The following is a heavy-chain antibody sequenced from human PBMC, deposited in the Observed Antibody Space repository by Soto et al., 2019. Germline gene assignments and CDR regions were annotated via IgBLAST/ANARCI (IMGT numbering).Heavy chain of an antibody. Sequence: PGGSLRLSCAASGFTFSSFGMHWVRQAPGKGLEWVALISYDGSNKYYADSVKGRFTISRDKSKNTLCLQMNSLRAEDTAVYYCAKDRGWSSADLDYWGQGTLVTVSS. J-gene: IGHJ4*02. CDR1: GFTFSSFG. V-gene: IGHV3-30*18. CDR2: ISYDGSNK. D-gene: IGHD6-19*01. CDR3: AKDRGWSSADLDY.